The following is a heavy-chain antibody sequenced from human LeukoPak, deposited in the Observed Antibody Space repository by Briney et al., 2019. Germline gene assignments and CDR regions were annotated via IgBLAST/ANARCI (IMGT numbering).Heavy chain of an antibody. Sequence: GGSLRLSCAASGFTFSSYAMHWVRQAPGKGLEWVAVISYDGSNKYYADSVKGRFTISRDNSKNTLYLQMNSLRAEDTAVYYCARVLWGAMGTGDYWGQGTLVTVSS. CDR1: GFTFSSYA. CDR3: ARVLWGAMGTGDY. CDR2: ISYDGSNK. D-gene: IGHD3-16*01. J-gene: IGHJ4*02. V-gene: IGHV3-30-3*01.